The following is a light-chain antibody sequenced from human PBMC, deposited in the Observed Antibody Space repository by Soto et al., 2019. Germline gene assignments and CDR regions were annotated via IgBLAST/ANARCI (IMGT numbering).Light chain of an antibody. J-gene: IGLJ1*01. CDR3: SSYTSSTLYV. CDR2: EVN. V-gene: IGLV2-14*01. CDR1: SGDVGAYIY. Sequence: QSALTQPASVSGSPGQSITISCTGTSGDVGAYIYVSWYQQHPGKAPKLIIYEVNKRPSGVSNRFSGSKSGNAASLTISGLQADDEADYYCSSYTSSTLYVFGTGTKLTVL.